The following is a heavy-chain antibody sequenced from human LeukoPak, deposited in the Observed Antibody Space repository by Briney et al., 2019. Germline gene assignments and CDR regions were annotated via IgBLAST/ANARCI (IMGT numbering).Heavy chain of an antibody. CDR2: ISGSGGST. CDR1: GFTFSSYA. CDR3: AKDSFPSRAVAGTFDY. D-gene: IGHD6-19*01. V-gene: IGHV3-23*01. J-gene: IGHJ4*02. Sequence: PGGSLRLSCAAPGFTFSSYAMSWVRQAPGKGLEWVSAISGSGGSTYYADSVKGRFTISRDNSKNTLYLQMNSLRAEDTAVYYCAKDSFPSRAVAGTFDYWGQGTLVTVSS.